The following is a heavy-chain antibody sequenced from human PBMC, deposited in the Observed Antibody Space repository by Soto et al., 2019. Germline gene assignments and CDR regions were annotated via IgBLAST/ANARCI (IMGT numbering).Heavy chain of an antibody. D-gene: IGHD6-13*01. CDR1: GGTISSYY. J-gene: IGHJ4*02. V-gene: IGHV4-59*01. CDR3: ARIAAAFDY. Sequence: SETLSLTCTVSGGTISSYYWSWIRQPPGKGLEWIGYIYYSGSTNYNPSLKSRVTISVDTSKNQFSLKLSSVTAADTAVYYCARIAAAFDYWGQGTLVTFSS. CDR2: IYYSGST.